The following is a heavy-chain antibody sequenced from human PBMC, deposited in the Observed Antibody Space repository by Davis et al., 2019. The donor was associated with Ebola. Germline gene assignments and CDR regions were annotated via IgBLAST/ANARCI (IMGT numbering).Heavy chain of an antibody. D-gene: IGHD6-19*01. CDR1: GGSISSGDYY. J-gene: IGHJ4*02. CDR3: ARGFSLIAVAGYFDY. V-gene: IGHV4-30-4*02. Sequence: PSETLSLTCTVSGGSISSGDYYWSWIRQPPGKGLEWIGYIYYSGSTYYNPSLKSRVTISVDTSKNQFSLKLSSVTAADTAVYYCARGFSLIAVAGYFDYWGQGTLVTVSS. CDR2: IYYSGST.